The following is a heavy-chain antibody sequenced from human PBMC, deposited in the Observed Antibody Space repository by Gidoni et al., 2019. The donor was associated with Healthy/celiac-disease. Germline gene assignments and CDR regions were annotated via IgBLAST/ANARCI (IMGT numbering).Heavy chain of an antibody. V-gene: IGHV3-15*01. D-gene: IGHD6-19*01. CDR1: GFTFSNAW. CDR3: TTGPGLADFDY. Sequence: EVQLVESGGGLVKPGGSLRVSCAASGFTFSNAWMSWVRQAPGKGLEWVGRIKSKTDGGTTDYAAPVKGRFTISRDDSKNTLYLQMNSLKTEDTAVYYCTTGPGLADFDYWGQGTLVTVSS. CDR2: IKSKTDGGTT. J-gene: IGHJ4*02.